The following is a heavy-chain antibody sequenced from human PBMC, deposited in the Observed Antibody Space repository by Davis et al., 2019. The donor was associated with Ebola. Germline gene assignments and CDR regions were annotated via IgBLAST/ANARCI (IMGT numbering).Heavy chain of an antibody. Sequence: GGSLRLSCAASGFRFSTYTMNWVRQAPGKGLEWVAVISYDGSNKYYADSVKGRFTISRDNSKNTLYLQMNSLRAEDTAVYYCASLLGGSYYIQYWGQGTLVTVSS. D-gene: IGHD1-26*01. CDR1: GFRFSTYT. CDR2: ISYDGSNK. CDR3: ASLLGGSYYIQY. J-gene: IGHJ1*01. V-gene: IGHV3-30-3*01.